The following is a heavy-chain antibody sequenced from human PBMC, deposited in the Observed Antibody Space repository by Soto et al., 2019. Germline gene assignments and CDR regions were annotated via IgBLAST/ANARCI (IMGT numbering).Heavy chain of an antibody. CDR1: GFTFNHYG. J-gene: IGHJ4*02. CDR2: ISGSGGTT. D-gene: IGHD6-6*01. V-gene: IGHV3-23*01. Sequence: EQLLESGGGLVQPGGSLTLSCAASGFTFNHYGMAWVGQAPGKGLEWVSVISGSGGTTYYADSVKGRFTISRDNSKSTVYLQMNSLRVEDTALYSCAKVIVLGASTIEFWGPGTLVTVSS. CDR3: AKVIVLGASTIEF.